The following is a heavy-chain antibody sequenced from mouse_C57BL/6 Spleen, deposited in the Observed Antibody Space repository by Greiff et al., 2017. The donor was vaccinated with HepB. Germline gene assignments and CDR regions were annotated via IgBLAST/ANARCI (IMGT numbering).Heavy chain of an antibody. V-gene: IGHV5-16*01. Sequence: EVKVVESEGGLVQPGSSMKLSCTASGFTFSDYYMAWVRQVPEKGLEWVANINYDGSSTYYLDSLKSRFIISRDNAKNILYLQMSSLKSEDTATYYCAREAGTVVATGHFDYWGQGTTLTVSS. D-gene: IGHD1-1*01. CDR2: INYDGSST. J-gene: IGHJ2*01. CDR1: GFTFSDYY. CDR3: AREAGTVVATGHFDY.